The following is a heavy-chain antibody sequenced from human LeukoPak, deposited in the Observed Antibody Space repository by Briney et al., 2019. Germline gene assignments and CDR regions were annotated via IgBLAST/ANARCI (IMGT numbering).Heavy chain of an antibody. Sequence: GGSLRLSCAASGFTFSNYVMSWVRQAPGKGLEWVSAISGSGGNTYYADSVKGRFTISRDNSKNTLYLQMNSLRAEDTAVYYCAKDEAIVGAHFDYWGQGTLVTVSS. V-gene: IGHV3-23*01. J-gene: IGHJ4*02. CDR1: GFTFSNYV. CDR2: ISGSGGNT. D-gene: IGHD1-26*01. CDR3: AKDEAIVGAHFDY.